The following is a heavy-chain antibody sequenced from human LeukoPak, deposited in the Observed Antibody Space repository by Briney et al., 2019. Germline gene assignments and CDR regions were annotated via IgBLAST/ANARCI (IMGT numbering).Heavy chain of an antibody. J-gene: IGHJ4*02. CDR1: GFTFSSYA. Sequence: GSLRLSCAASGFTFSSYAMHWIRQPPGKGLEWIGYIYYSGSTNYNPSLKSRVTISVDTSKNQLSLKLSSVTAADTAVYYCARKGGPFDYWGQGTLVTVSS. V-gene: IGHV4-59*01. D-gene: IGHD2-15*01. CDR2: IYYSGST. CDR3: ARKGGPFDY.